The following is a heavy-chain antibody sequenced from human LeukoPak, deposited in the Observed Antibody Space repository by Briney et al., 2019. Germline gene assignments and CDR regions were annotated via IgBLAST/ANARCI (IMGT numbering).Heavy chain of an antibody. V-gene: IGHV1-69*04. D-gene: IGHD3-10*01. Sequence: ASVKVSCKASGGTFSSYAISWVRQAPGQGLEWMGRIIPVLGIANYAQKFQGRVTITADKSTSTAYVELSSLRSEDTAMYYCARDSEDYYGSGSHYFDYWGQGTLVTVSS. J-gene: IGHJ4*02. CDR1: GGTFSSYA. CDR2: IIPVLGIA. CDR3: ARDSEDYYGSGSHYFDY.